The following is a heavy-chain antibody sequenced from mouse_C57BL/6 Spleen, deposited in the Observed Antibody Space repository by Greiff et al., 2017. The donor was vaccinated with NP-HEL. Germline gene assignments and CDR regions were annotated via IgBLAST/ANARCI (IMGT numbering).Heavy chain of an antibody. CDR3: GREGVPYYAMGD. CDR1: GYTFTSYW. J-gene: IGHJ4*01. CDR2: IHPNSGST. Sequence: QVQLQQPGAELVKPGASVKLSCKASGYTFTSYWMHWVKQRPGQGLEWIGMIHPNSGSTNYNEKFNSKATLTVDKSSSTANMQLSSPASEDSAVYYWGREGVPYYAMGDWGQGTSVTVSS. V-gene: IGHV1-64*01.